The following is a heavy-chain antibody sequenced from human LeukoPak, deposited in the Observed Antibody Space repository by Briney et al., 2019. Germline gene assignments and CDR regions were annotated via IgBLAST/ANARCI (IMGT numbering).Heavy chain of an antibody. CDR2: IYYSGST. Sequence: SETLSLTYSVSGGSISSSNYYWGWIRQPPGKGLEWIGSIYYSGSTYYNPALKSRVTIFVDTSKNQFSLKLSSVTAADTAVYYCARGGAITYYYYYMDVWGKGTTVTISS. V-gene: IGHV4-39*01. CDR3: ARGGAITYYYYYMDV. CDR1: GGSISSSNYY. D-gene: IGHD2-2*01. J-gene: IGHJ6*03.